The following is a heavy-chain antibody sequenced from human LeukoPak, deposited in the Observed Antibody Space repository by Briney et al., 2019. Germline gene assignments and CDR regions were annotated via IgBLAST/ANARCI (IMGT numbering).Heavy chain of an antibody. Sequence: ASVMLSCKASGYTFTSSYMHWVRQAPGQGLEWVGRINPNSGGTSFAQKFQGSVTMTRDTSISTAYMKLSRLRSDDTAVYYCARGLENFDCWGQGTLVTVSS. J-gene: IGHJ4*02. CDR2: INPNSGGT. CDR3: ARGLENFDC. V-gene: IGHV1-2*06. CDR1: GYTFTSSY. D-gene: IGHD4-11*01.